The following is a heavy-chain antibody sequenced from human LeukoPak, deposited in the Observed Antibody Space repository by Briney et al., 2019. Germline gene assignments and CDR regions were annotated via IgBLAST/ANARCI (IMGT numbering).Heavy chain of an antibody. CDR3: ARDIEDASGREGEPDAFDI. Sequence: GGSLRLSCAASGFTFSYYGMHWVRQAPGKGLEWVAVIWSDGSNRYYADSVKGRFTISRDNSKNTVYLQVNSLRAEDTAVYYCARDIEDASGREGEPDAFDIWGQGTMVAVSS. CDR1: GFTFSYYG. D-gene: IGHD3-10*01. J-gene: IGHJ3*02. CDR2: IWSDGSNR. V-gene: IGHV3-33*01.